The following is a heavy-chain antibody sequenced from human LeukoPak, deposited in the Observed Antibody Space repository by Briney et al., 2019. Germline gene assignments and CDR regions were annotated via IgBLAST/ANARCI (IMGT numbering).Heavy chain of an antibody. CDR2: IIPILGIA. V-gene: IGHV1-69*04. J-gene: IGHJ5*02. CDR1: GGTFSSYA. CDR3: ARDGLAVAQGGFDP. Sequence: SVKVSCKASGGTFSSYAISWVRQAPGQGLEWMGRIIPILGIANYAQKFQGRVTITADKSTSTAYMELSSLRSEDTAVYYCARDGLAVAQGGFDPWGQGTLVTVSS. D-gene: IGHD6-19*01.